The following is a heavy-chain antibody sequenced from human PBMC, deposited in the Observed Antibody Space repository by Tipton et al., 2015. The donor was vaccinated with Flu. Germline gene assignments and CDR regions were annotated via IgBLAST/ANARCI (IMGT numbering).Heavy chain of an antibody. V-gene: IGHV4-31*11. CDR1: GGSISSGAY. CDR3: ARYYDSRGIHDY. D-gene: IGHD3-22*01. CDR2: IHNGGST. J-gene: IGHJ4*02. Sequence: LRLSCAVSGGSISSGAYWSWLRQHPGKGLEWIGYIHNGGSTYYNSSLQSRVTISVDTSKNQFSLNLNSVTAADTAVYYCARYYDSRGIHDYWGQGTLVTVSS.